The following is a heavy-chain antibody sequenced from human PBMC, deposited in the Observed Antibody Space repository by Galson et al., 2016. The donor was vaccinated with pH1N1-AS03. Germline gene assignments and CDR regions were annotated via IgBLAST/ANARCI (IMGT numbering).Heavy chain of an antibody. D-gene: IGHD3-10*01. Sequence: ETLSLTCAVHGGSLSGYYWTWIRQPLGKGLQWIGESNHRGSTRGITTYNPSLKSRVTISVDTSKNQFSLRLNSVTAADTAVYFCARGNDYGSGTFYRSFGMDVWGQGTTVAVSS. CDR3: ARGNDYGSGTFYRSFGMDV. CDR1: GGSLSGYY. J-gene: IGHJ6*02. V-gene: IGHV4-34*01. CDR2: SNHRGST.